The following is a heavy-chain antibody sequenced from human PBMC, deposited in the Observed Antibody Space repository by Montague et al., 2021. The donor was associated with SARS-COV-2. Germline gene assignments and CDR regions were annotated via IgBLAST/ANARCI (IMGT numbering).Heavy chain of an antibody. CDR2: ISSSGSTI. J-gene: IGHJ6*02. V-gene: IGHV3-48*03. Sequence: SQRLSCAASGFTFSSYEMNWVRQAPGKGLEWVSYISSSGSTIYYSDSVKGLFTISRDNAKNSLYLQMNSLRVEDTAVYYCARGASDWLLWGYGMDVWGQGTTVTVSS. CDR1: GFTFSSYE. CDR3: ARGASDWLLWGYGMDV. D-gene: IGHD3/OR15-3a*01.